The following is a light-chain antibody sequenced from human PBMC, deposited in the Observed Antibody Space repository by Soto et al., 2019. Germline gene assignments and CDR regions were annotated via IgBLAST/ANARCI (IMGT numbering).Light chain of an antibody. V-gene: IGKV2-30*01. CDR2: KVS. CDR1: QSLVSSDGNTY. CDR3: MQGTHWPPWT. Sequence: DVVMTQSPLSLPVTLGQPASISCRSSQSLVSSDGNTYLNWFQQRPGQSPRRLIYKVSNRDSGVPDRFSGSGSGTDFTLKISRVXAEDVGVYYCMQGTHWPPWTFGQGTKVDIK. J-gene: IGKJ1*01.